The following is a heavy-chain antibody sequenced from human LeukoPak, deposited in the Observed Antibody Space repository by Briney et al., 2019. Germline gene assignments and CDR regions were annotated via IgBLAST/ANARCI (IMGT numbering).Heavy chain of an antibody. CDR1: RFSLSSYE. CDR3: AELGITTIDGV. Sequence: PGGSLSPSSAASRFSLSSYEMNCVRQAPREGREWVSYISRSGSNINYAHTVKGRFTMSRDNAKSTLYLQMNSLRAEDTAVYYCAELGITTIDGVWGKRTTVIIAS. V-gene: IGHV3-48*03. J-gene: IGHJ6*04. CDR2: ISRSGSNI. D-gene: IGHD3-22*01.